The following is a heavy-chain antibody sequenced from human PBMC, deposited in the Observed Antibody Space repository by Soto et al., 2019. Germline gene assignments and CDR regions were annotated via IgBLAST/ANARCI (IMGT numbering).Heavy chain of an antibody. CDR2: ISSSSSYI. J-gene: IGHJ6*01. Sequence: GGSLRLSCAASGFTFSSYSMNWVRQAPGKGLEWVSSISSSSSYIYYADSVKGRFTISRDNAKNSLYLQMNSLRAEDTAVYYCARFGDYYDSSGYYHYYYYGMDVWGQGTTVTVSS. D-gene: IGHD3-22*01. CDR1: GFTFSSYS. CDR3: ARFGDYYDSSGYYHYYYYGMDV. V-gene: IGHV3-21*01.